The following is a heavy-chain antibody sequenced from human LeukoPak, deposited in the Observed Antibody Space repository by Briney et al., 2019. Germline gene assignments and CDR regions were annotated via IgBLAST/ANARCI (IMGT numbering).Heavy chain of an antibody. D-gene: IGHD2-15*01. CDR2: IYYSGST. V-gene: IGHV4-59*01. J-gene: IGHJ4*02. Sequence: SETLSLTCAVSGGSISSDYWSWIRQPPGKGLEWIGYIYYSGSTNYNPSLKSRVTISVDTSKNQFSLKLSSVTAADTAVYYCARRGLSLYYFDYWGQGTLVTVSS. CDR1: GGSISSDY. CDR3: ARRGLSLYYFDY.